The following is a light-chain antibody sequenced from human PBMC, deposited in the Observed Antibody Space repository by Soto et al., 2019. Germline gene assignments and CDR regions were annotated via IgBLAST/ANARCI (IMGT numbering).Light chain of an antibody. CDR2: EVS. Sequence: QSALTQPASVSGSPGQSITISCTGASSDVTVYNYVSWYQHHPGKAPKLMIYEVSNRPSGVSNRFSGSKSGNTASLTISGLQAEDEADYYCSSYTSSGTWVFGGGTKVTVL. CDR3: SSYTSSGTWV. CDR1: SSDVTVYNY. J-gene: IGLJ3*02. V-gene: IGLV2-14*01.